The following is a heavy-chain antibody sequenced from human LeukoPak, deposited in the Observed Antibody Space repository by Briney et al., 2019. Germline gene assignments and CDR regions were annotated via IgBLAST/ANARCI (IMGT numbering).Heavy chain of an antibody. D-gene: IGHD6-13*01. J-gene: IGHJ4*02. V-gene: IGHV4-4*07. CDR3: TKDGSSWPFFDS. CDR1: GGSIIGYY. CDR2: IHGTGGT. Sequence: SETLSLTCTVSGGSIIGYYWSWIRQPAGKGLEWIGRIHGTGGTDYNPSLKSRVTMSVDTSKNQFSLKLTSVTAADTAVYYCTKDGSSWPFFDSWGQGTLVTVSS.